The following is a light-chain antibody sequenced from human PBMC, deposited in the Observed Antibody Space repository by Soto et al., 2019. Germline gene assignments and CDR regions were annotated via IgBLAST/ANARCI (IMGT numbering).Light chain of an antibody. Sequence: QSALTQPPSASGSPGQSVTISCTGTSSDVGGYNYVSWYQQHPGKAPKVMIYGVNKRPSGVPDRFSGSKSGNTASLTVSGLQAEDEADYYCSSPAGSDHPFVFGTGTKLTVL. V-gene: IGLV2-8*01. CDR1: SSDVGGYNY. J-gene: IGLJ1*01. CDR2: GVN. CDR3: SSPAGSDHPFV.